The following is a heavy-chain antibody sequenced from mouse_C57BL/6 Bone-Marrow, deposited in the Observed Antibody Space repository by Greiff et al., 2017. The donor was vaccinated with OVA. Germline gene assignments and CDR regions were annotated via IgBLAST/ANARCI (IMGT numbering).Heavy chain of an antibody. CDR3: ARDPVTFYAMDY. Sequence: EVKLVESEGGLVQPGSSMKLSCTASGFTFSDYYMAWVRQVPEKGLEWVANINYDGSSTYYLDSLKSRFIISRDNAKNILYLQMSSLKSEDTATYYCARDPVTFYAMDYWGQGTSVTVSS. CDR1: GFTFSDYY. J-gene: IGHJ4*01. V-gene: IGHV5-16*01. CDR2: INYDGSST. D-gene: IGHD2-1*01.